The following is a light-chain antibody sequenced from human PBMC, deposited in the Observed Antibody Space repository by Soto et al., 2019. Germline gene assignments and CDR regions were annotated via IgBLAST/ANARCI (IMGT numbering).Light chain of an antibody. J-gene: IGLJ3*02. CDR1: SSDVGRYDF. V-gene: IGLV2-14*01. CDR2: EVS. Sequence: QSALTQPASVSGSPGQSITISCAGASSDVGRYDFVSWYQQHPNKAPKLVIYEVSYRPSGVSDRFSGSKSGNMASLTISGLQAEDEADYYCNSFTSSNTWVFGGGTKLTVL. CDR3: NSFTSSNTWV.